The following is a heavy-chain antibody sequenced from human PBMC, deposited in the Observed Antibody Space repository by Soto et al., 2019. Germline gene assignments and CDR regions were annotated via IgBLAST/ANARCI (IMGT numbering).Heavy chain of an antibody. CDR2: IYPGDSDT. CDR3: ARHNTGYCSSTSCPTPYYYYGMDV. CDR1: GYSFTIYW. V-gene: IGHV5-51*01. Sequence: PGESLKISCKGSGYSFTIYWIGWVRQRPGKGLEWMGIIYPGDSDTRYSPSFQGQVTISADKSISTAYLQWSSLKASDTAMYYCARHNTGYCSSTSCPTPYYYYGMDVWGQGTTVTVSS. D-gene: IGHD2-2*01. J-gene: IGHJ6*02.